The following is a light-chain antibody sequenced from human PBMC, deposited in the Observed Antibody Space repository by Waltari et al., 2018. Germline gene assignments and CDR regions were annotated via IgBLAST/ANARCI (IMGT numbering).Light chain of an antibody. Sequence: EIVMTHPPATLPVSPGERATLACRASQSVSSNLAWYQQKPGRAPRLHIYGASTRATGIPDRFSGSGSGTEFTLTISSLQSEDFAVYYCQQYKNWPPFTFGPGTKVDIK. CDR1: QSVSSN. CDR3: QQYKNWPPFT. V-gene: IGKV3-15*01. CDR2: GAS. J-gene: IGKJ3*01.